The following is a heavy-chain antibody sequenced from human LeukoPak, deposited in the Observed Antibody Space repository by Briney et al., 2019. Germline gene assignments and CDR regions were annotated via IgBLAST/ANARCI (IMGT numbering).Heavy chain of an antibody. Sequence: GGSLRLPCAASGFTFSGYWMHWVRQAPGKGLVWVSRINTDGSSAWYADSVKGRFTISRDNAKNTLYLQMNSLRAEDTALYYCAREMDIAMVFDYWGQGTMVTVSS. CDR2: INTDGSSA. CDR3: AREMDIAMVFDY. CDR1: GFTFSGYW. J-gene: IGHJ4*02. V-gene: IGHV3-74*01. D-gene: IGHD5-18*01.